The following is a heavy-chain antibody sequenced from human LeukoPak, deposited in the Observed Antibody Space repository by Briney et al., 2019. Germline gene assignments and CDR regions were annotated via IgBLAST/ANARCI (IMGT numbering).Heavy chain of an antibody. D-gene: IGHD3-22*01. Sequence: SETLSLTCTVSGYSISSAYYWGGIRQPPGKGLEWIGSIYYSGSTYYNPSLKSRVAISVDTSKNQFSLKLSSVTAADTAVYYCASDGSQHYYDSSGYYYYWGQGTLVTVSS. CDR3: ASDGSQHYYDSSGYYYY. CDR2: IYYSGST. V-gene: IGHV4-38-2*02. CDR1: GYSISSAYY. J-gene: IGHJ4*02.